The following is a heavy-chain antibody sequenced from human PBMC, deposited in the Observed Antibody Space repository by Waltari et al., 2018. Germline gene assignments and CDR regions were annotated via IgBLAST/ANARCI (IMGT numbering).Heavy chain of an antibody. Sequence: QVQLQESGPGLVKPSETLSLTCTVSGGSISSYYWLWIRQPAGKGLEWIGRIYTSGSTNYNPSLKSRVTMSVDTSKNQFSLKLSSVTAADTAVYYCARDEGRSSSSYFDYWGQGTLVTVSS. V-gene: IGHV4-4*07. D-gene: IGHD6-6*01. CDR1: GGSISSYY. J-gene: IGHJ4*02. CDR2: IYTSGST. CDR3: ARDEGRSSSSYFDY.